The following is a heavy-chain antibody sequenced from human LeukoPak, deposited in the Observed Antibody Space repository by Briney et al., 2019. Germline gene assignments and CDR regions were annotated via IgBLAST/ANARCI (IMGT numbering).Heavy chain of an antibody. CDR3: ARPLYCSSTSCYTGGFDY. CDR2: ISAYNGNT. D-gene: IGHD2-2*02. V-gene: IGHV1-18*01. CDR1: GYRFTSYA. J-gene: IGHJ4*02. Sequence: WASVKVSCKASGYRFTSYAVNWVRQAPGQGLEWMGWISAYNGNTNYAQKLQGRVTMTTDTSTSTAYMELRSLRSDDTAVYYCARPLYCSSTSCYTGGFDYWGQGTLVTVSS.